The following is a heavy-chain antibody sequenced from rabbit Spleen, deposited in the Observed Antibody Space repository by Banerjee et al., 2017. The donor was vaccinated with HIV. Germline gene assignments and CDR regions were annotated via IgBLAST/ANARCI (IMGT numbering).Heavy chain of an antibody. D-gene: IGHD1-1*01. CDR1: GVSLNDKDV. Sequence: EQLEESGGGLVQPEGSLTLTCKASGVSLNDKDVMCWVRQALGKGLEWIGCIYTGNGKTYYARWAKGRFTISKASSTTVTLQMTSLTAADTATYFCARDTSSRFSSYGMDLWGPGTLVTVS. J-gene: IGHJ6*01. CDR2: IYTGNGKT. V-gene: IGHV1S45*01. CDR3: ARDTSSRFSSYGMDL.